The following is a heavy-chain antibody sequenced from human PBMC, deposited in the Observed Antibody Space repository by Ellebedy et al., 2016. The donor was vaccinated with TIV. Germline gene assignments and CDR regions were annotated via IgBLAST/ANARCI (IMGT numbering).Heavy chain of an antibody. CDR2: ISSGSTYI. D-gene: IGHD3-3*02. V-gene: IGHV3-21*01. J-gene: IGHJ3*02. CDR3: ARLATRDDVFDI. Sequence: PSETLSLTCTVSGGSISNSDYYWNWIRQAPGKGLEWVSSISSGSTYIYYADSVRGRFTISRDNARNSLYLQMNTLRAEDTAVYYCARLATRDDVFDIWGRGTMLTVSS. CDR1: GGSISNSDYY.